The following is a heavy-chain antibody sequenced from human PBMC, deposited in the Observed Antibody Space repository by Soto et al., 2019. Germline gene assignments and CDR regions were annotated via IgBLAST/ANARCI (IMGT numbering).Heavy chain of an antibody. CDR1: GFSLSTNGVG. CDR2: IYWDGNN. D-gene: IGHD3-10*01. V-gene: IGHV2-5*02. J-gene: IGHJ5*02. Sequence: QITLKESGPTLVKPRQTLTLTCTFSGFSLSTNGVGVGWLRQPPGKALEWLALIYWDGNNRYSTSLRSRLTNTQDTSKNQVVLTMNHMNPVDTATYYCERRQGFGEIRSDRWGQGTLVTVSS. CDR3: ERRQGFGEIRSDR.